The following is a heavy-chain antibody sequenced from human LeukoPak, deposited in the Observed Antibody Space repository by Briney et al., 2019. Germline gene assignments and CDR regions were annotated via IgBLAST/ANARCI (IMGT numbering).Heavy chain of an antibody. CDR3: AKVETAAAATLRGFDY. D-gene: IGHD6-13*01. CDR2: IGVSGGST. Sequence: GVSLRLSCAASGFTFNSYDMRWVRQARGKALEWVSNIGVSGGSTYYADSVKGWVTISRDNSKNTLYLQMNSLRAEDTAVYYCAKVETAAAATLRGFDYWGQGTLVTVSS. J-gene: IGHJ4*02. V-gene: IGHV3-23*01. CDR1: GFTFNSYD.